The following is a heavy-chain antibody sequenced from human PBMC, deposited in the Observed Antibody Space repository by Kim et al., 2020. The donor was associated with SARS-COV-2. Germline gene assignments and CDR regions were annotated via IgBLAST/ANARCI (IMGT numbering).Heavy chain of an antibody. CDR2: IYYSGST. CDR1: GGSISSYY. V-gene: IGHV4-59*01. Sequence: SETLSLTCTVSGGSISSYYWSWIRQPPGKGLEWIGYIYYSGSTNYNPSLKSRVTISVDTSKNQFSLKLSSVTAADTAVYYCARGRDSSSWYNPYYYYYGMDVWGQGTTVTVSS. CDR3: ARGRDSSSWYNPYYYYYGMDV. J-gene: IGHJ6*02. D-gene: IGHD6-13*01.